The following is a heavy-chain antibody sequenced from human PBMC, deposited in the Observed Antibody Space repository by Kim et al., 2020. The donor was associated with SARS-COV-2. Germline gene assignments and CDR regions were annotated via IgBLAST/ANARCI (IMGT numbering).Heavy chain of an antibody. Sequence: GGSLRLSCAASGFTFSSYAMSWVRQAPGKGLEWVSAISGSGGSTYYADSVKGRFTISRDNSKNTLYLQMNSLRAEDTAVYYCAKDGPYDYIWGSYRLIDYWGQGTLVTVSS. J-gene: IGHJ4*02. V-gene: IGHV3-23*01. D-gene: IGHD3-16*02. CDR1: GFTFSSYA. CDR2: ISGSGGST. CDR3: AKDGPYDYIWGSYRLIDY.